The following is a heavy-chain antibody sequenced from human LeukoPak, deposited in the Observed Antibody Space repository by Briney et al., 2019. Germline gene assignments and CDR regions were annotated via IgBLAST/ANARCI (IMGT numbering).Heavy chain of an antibody. D-gene: IGHD4-17*01. CDR3: ARTLQNGDYVLSYYFDY. V-gene: IGHV4-30-2*05. CDR2: IYYSGST. CDR1: GGSISSGGYS. J-gene: IGHJ4*02. Sequence: SQTLSLTCAVPGGSISSGGYSWSWIRQPPGKGLEWIGYIYYSGSTYYNPSLKSRVTISVDTSKNQFSLKLSSVTAADTAVYYCARTLQNGDYVLSYYFDYWGQGTLVTVSS.